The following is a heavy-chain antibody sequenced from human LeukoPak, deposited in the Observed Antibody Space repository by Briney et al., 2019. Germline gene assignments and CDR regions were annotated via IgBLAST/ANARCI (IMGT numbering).Heavy chain of an antibody. CDR3: ARTYYYDSSYYQPPLHYYYYYMDV. CDR2: IYHSGNT. Sequence: SETLSLTCSVFGYSITSGYYWDWIRQPPGKGLEWIGNIYHSGNTYYNPSLKSRVTISVDTSENQFSLELSSVTAADTAVYYCARTYYYDSSYYQPPLHYYYYYMDVWGKGTTVTVSS. CDR1: GYSITSGYY. D-gene: IGHD3-22*01. J-gene: IGHJ6*03. V-gene: IGHV4-38-2*01.